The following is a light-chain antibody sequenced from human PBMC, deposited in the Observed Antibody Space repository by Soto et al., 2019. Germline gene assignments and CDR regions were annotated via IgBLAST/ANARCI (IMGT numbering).Light chain of an antibody. CDR3: CSYASSSTYV. J-gene: IGLJ1*01. Sequence: QSALTQPPSASGSPGQSVTISCTGTSTNVGTYQAISWYQQHPGKAPKLILYEVSQRPSGVSDRFSGSKSGNTASLTISGLQAEDEADYHCCSYASSSTYVFGTGTKLTVL. CDR1: STNVGTYQA. CDR2: EVS. V-gene: IGLV2-23*02.